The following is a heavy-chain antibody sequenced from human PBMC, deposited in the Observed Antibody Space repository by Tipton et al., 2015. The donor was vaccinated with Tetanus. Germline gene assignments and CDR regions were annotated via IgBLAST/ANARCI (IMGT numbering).Heavy chain of an antibody. J-gene: IGHJ4*02. D-gene: IGHD1-26*01. V-gene: IGHV4-59*08. CDR3: ARHRAQWELLF. Sequence: TLSLTCTVSGGSINRYYWSWIRQSPGKGLEWIGYINYSGTTNYASSLQSRVIISVDMSKNQLSLKLSSMTAADTAVYYCARHRAQWELLFWSQGALVTVSS. CDR1: GGSINRYY. CDR2: INYSGTT.